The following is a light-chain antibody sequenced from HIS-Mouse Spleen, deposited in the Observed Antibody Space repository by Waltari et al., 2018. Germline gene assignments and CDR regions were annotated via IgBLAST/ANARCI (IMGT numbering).Light chain of an antibody. CDR3: AAWDDSLSGPV. Sequence: QSVLTQPPSASGTPGQRVTISFSGSSSNIGSNYVYWYQQLPGTAPKLLIDRNNQRSSGVPDRFSGSKSGTSASLAISGLRSEDEADYYCAAWDDSLSGPVFGGGTKLTVL. J-gene: IGLJ3*02. CDR2: RNN. CDR1: SSNIGSNY. V-gene: IGLV1-47*01.